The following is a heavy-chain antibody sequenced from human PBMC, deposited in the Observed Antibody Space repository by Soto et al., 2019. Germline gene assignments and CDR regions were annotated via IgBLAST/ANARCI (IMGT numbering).Heavy chain of an antibody. CDR3: AKTAEAVAGTVYGY. CDR2: ISGSGGST. D-gene: IGHD6-19*01. J-gene: IGHJ4*02. Sequence: VGSLRLSGAASGFTFSSYAMGWVRQAPGKGLEWVSAISGSGGSTYYADSVKGRFTISRDNSKNTLNLQMNNLRAEDTAVYYCAKTAEAVAGTVYGYWGQGTLVTVS. CDR1: GFTFSSYA. V-gene: IGHV3-23*01.